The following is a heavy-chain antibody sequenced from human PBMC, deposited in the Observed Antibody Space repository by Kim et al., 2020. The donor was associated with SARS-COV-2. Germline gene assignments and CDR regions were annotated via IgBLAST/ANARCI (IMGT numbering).Heavy chain of an antibody. CDR3: ARRHSSCSGGSCYSYWFDP. CDR1: GGSISSSSYY. D-gene: IGHD2-15*01. J-gene: IGHJ5*02. Sequence: SETLSLTCTVSGGSISSSSYYWGWIRQPLGKGLEWIGSIYYSGSTYYNPSLKSRVTISVDTSKNQFSLKLSSVTAADTAVYYCARRHSSCSGGSCYSYWFDPWGQGTLVTVSS. V-gene: IGHV4-39*01. CDR2: IYYSGST.